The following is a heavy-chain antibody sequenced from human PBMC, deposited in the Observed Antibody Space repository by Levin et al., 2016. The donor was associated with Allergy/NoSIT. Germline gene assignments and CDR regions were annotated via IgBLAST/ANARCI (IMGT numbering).Heavy chain of an antibody. Sequence: ASVKVSCKASGYTFTSYYMHWVRQAPGQGLEWMGRIIPILGMANYAQKFQGRVTMTRDTSTSTVYMELSSLRSEDTAVYYCARDDQRGFDYYGMDVWGQGTTVTVSS. CDR2: IIPILGMA. D-gene: IGHD5-12*01. V-gene: IGHV1-46*01. CDR1: GYTFTSYY. J-gene: IGHJ6*02. CDR3: ARDDQRGFDYYGMDV.